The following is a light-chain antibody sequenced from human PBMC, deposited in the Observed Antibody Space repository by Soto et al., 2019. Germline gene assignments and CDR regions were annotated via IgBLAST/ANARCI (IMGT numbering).Light chain of an antibody. J-gene: IGLJ2*01. CDR2: DVS. Sequence: QSALTQPASVSGSPGQSITISCTGTSSDVGGYNYVSWYQQHPGKAPKLMIYDVSNRPSGVSNRFSGSKSGNTASLTISGLQDEEEADYYCISYTSSSTLVVFGGGTKLTVL. V-gene: IGLV2-14*01. CDR1: SSDVGGYNY. CDR3: ISYTSSSTLVV.